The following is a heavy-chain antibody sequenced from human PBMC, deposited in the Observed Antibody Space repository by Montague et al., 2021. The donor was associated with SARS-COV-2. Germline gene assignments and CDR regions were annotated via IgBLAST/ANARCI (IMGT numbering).Heavy chain of an antibody. J-gene: IGHJ3*02. V-gene: IGHV3-23*01. CDR2: IGGNGGGT. D-gene: IGHD6-6*01. Sequence: SLRLSCAASGFTFSSYAMTWVRQAPGKGLEWVSVIGGNGGGTYYADSVKGRFTISRDNSKNTLYLQMNSLRAEDTAVYYCAKTGGSSLGPVLGNAFDIWGQGTMVTVSS. CDR1: GFTFSSYA. CDR3: AKTGGSSLGPVLGNAFDI.